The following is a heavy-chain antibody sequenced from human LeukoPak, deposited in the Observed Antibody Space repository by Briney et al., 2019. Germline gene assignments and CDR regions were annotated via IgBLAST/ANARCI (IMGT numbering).Heavy chain of an antibody. CDR3: ARGGYYDSSGYYKFDY. J-gene: IGHJ4*02. CDR1: GGSISSGDYY. V-gene: IGHV4-30-4*02. Sequence: SETLSLTCTVSGGSISSGDYYWSWIRQPPGKGLEWIGYIYYSGSTYYNPSLKSRVTISVDTSKNQFSLKLSSVTAADTAVYYCARGGYYDSSGYYKFDYWGQGTLVTVSS. CDR2: IYYSGST. D-gene: IGHD3-22*01.